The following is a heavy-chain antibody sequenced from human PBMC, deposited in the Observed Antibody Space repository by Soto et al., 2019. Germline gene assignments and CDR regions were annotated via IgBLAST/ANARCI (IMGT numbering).Heavy chain of an antibody. CDR3: ARDSDYIIAY. D-gene: IGHD4-17*01. CDR1: GYTFTSYG. V-gene: IGHV1-18*01. J-gene: IGHJ4*02. CDR2: IHTYNGNT. Sequence: ASVKVSCKASGYTFTSYGISWVRQAPGQGLEWVGWIHTYNGNTNFAQKLQGRVTLTTDTSTSTAYMELRSLRSDDTAVYYCARDSDYIIAYWSQGTLVTVSS.